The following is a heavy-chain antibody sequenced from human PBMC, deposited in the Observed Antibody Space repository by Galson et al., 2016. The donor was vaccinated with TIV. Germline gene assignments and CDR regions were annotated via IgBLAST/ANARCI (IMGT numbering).Heavy chain of an antibody. CDR2: ISTTSNYI. CDR1: GFTFSSYS. Sequence: SLRLSCAVSGFTFSSYSMNWVRQAPGKGLEWVASISTTSNYIYYADSVKGRFTISRDNAEDSLYLQIDSLRAEDTALYYCARRGNYFYDAFDIWGQGTMVAVAS. D-gene: IGHD1-7*01. J-gene: IGHJ3*02. V-gene: IGHV3-21*01. CDR3: ARRGNYFYDAFDI.